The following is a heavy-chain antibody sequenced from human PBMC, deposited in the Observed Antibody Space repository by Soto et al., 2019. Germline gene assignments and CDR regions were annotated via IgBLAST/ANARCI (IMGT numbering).Heavy chain of an antibody. V-gene: IGHV3-15*01. CDR1: GFTFSNAW. CDR3: TTDPVWFGELPGPHNPYYYYYYGMDV. D-gene: IGHD3-10*01. CDR2: IKSKTDGGTT. Sequence: EVQLVESGGGLVKPGGSLRLSCAASGFTFSNAWMSWVRQAPGKGLEWVGRIKSKTDGGTTDYAAPVKGRFTISRDDSKNTLYLQMNSLKTEDTAVYYCTTDPVWFGELPGPHNPYYYYYYGMDVWGQGTTVTVSS. J-gene: IGHJ6*02.